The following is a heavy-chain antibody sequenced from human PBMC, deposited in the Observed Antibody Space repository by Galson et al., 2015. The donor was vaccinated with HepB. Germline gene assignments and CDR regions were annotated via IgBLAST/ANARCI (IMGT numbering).Heavy chain of an antibody. V-gene: IGHV1-18*04. CDR3: ARGGYYYDSSGYYLWFGSQYYFDY. Sequence: SVKVSCKASGYTFTSYGVSWVRQAPGQGLEWMGWISAYNGNTNYAQKLQGRVTMTTDTSTSTAYMELRSLRSDDTAVYYCARGGYYYDSSGYYLWFGSQYYFDYWGQGTLVTVSS. CDR1: GYTFTSYG. CDR2: ISAYNGNT. D-gene: IGHD3-22*01. J-gene: IGHJ4*02.